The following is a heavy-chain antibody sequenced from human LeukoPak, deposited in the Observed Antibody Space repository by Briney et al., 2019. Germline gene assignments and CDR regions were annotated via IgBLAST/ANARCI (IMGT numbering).Heavy chain of an antibody. J-gene: IGHJ4*02. CDR2: SSISGSTI. Sequence: PGGSLRLSCAASGFTFSDYYMSWIRQAPGKGLGWVSYSSISGSTIYYADSVKGRFTISRDNAKNSLYLQMNSLRAEDTAVYYCARASREDSSGSFDYWGQGTLVTVSS. CDR1: GFTFSDYY. V-gene: IGHV3-11*01. D-gene: IGHD3-22*01. CDR3: ARASREDSSGSFDY.